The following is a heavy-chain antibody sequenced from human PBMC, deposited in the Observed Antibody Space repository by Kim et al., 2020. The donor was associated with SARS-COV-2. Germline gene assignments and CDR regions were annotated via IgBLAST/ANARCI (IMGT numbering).Heavy chain of an antibody. V-gene: IGHV4-34*01. J-gene: IGHJ5*02. CDR2: INHSGST. D-gene: IGHD3-16*01. CDR1: GGSFSGYY. Sequence: SETLSLTCAVYGGSFSGYYWSWIRQPPGKGLEWIGEINHSGSTNYNPSLKSRVTISVDTSKNQFSLKLSSVTAADTAVYYCARAPRGLNWFDPWGQGTLVTVSS. CDR3: ARAPRGLNWFDP.